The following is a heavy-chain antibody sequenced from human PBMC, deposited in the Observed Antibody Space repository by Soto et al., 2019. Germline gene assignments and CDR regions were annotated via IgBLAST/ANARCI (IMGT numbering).Heavy chain of an antibody. CDR2: ISAYNGNT. J-gene: IGHJ3*02. CDR3: ARDLPGTRSYYDTLTGYSPLDAFDI. V-gene: IGHV1-18*01. Sequence: ASVKVSCKASGYTFTSYGISWVRQAPGQGLEWMGWISAYNGNTNYAQKLQGRVTMTTDTSTSTAYMELRSLRSDDTAVYYCARDLPGTRSYYDTLTGYSPLDAFDIWGQGTMVTVSS. D-gene: IGHD3-9*01. CDR1: GYTFTSYG.